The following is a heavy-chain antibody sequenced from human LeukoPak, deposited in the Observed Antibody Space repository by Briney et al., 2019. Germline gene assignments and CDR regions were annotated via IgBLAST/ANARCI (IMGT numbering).Heavy chain of an antibody. Sequence: SETLSLTCAVSGYSISSGYYWGWIRQPPGKGLEWIGSIYQSGSTYYNPSLKSRVTISVDTSKNQLSLKLNSVTAADTAVYYCARVYSNYYMDVWGQGTLVTVSS. J-gene: IGHJ4*02. CDR1: GYSISSGYY. CDR3: ARVYSNYYMDV. CDR2: IYQSGST. D-gene: IGHD6-13*01. V-gene: IGHV4-38-2*01.